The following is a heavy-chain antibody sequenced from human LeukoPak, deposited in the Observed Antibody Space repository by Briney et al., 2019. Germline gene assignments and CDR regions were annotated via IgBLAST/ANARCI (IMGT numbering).Heavy chain of an antibody. CDR3: ARDRISVSRSDDAMDV. D-gene: IGHD2-15*01. Sequence: ASVKVSFQASGDGFNNYGVAWGRQAPGQGLEWMGWITNYNGKIYYAQNFQGRITMTADSSTNTVNMELRSLTSDDTAVYFCARDRISVSRSDDAMDVWGQGTMVTVSA. J-gene: IGHJ3*01. V-gene: IGHV1-18*01. CDR2: ITNYNGKI. CDR1: GDGFNNYG.